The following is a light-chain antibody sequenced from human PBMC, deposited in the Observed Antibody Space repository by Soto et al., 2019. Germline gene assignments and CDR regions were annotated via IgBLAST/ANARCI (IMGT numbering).Light chain of an antibody. CDR2: GAS. V-gene: IGKV3-20*01. CDR1: QSFSSNY. Sequence: EIVLTQSPGTLSLSPGERATLSCRASQSFSSNYLAWYQQKPGQAPRLLIYGASSRATGIPDRFSGSGSGTAFTLTINRLEPEDFAVYYCQQYDSSPYTFGQGTKLEIK. CDR3: QQYDSSPYT. J-gene: IGKJ2*01.